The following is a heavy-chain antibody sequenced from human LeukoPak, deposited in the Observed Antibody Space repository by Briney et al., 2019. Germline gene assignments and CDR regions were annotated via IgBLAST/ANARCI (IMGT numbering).Heavy chain of an antibody. CDR2: IKQDGSEK. Sequence: GGSLRLPCTASGFTFSSYWMDWVRQAPGKGLEWVANIKQDGSEKYYVDSVKGRFTISRDNAKNSLYLQMNSLRAEDTAVYYCARDRDWYSFDSWGQGTLVTVSS. J-gene: IGHJ4*02. CDR3: ARDRDWYSFDS. V-gene: IGHV3-7*03. D-gene: IGHD6-19*01. CDR1: GFTFSSYW.